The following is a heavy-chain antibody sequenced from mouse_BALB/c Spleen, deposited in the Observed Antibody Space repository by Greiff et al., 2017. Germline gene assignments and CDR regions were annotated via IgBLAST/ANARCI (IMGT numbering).Heavy chain of an antibody. Sequence: EVKVVESGGGLVQPGGSRKLSCAASGFTFSDYGMAWVRQAPGKGPEWVAFISNLAYSIYYADTVTGRFTISRENAKNTLYLEMSSLRSEDTAMYYCARDRGLRDMDYWGQGTSVTVSS. CDR3: ARDRGLRDMDY. D-gene: IGHD2-4*01. J-gene: IGHJ4*01. CDR1: GFTFSDYG. CDR2: ISNLAYSI. V-gene: IGHV5-15*02.